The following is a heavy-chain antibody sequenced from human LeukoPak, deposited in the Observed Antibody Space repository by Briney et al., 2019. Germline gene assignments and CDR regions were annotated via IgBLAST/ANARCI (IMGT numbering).Heavy chain of an antibody. J-gene: IGHJ3*02. Sequence: ASVKVSCKASGGTFSSYAICWVRQAPGQGLEWMGGIIPIFGTANYAQKFQGRVTITTDESTSTAYMELSSLRSEDTAVYYCARAEQAVSDAFDIWGQGTMVTVSS. CDR2: IIPIFGTA. D-gene: IGHD6-19*01. V-gene: IGHV1-69*05. CDR3: ARAEQAVSDAFDI. CDR1: GGTFSSYA.